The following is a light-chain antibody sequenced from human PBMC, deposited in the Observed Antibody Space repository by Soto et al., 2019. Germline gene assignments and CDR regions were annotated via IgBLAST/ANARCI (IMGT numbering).Light chain of an antibody. J-gene: IGLJ1*01. CDR1: SSDIGSYDH. V-gene: IGLV2-14*03. Sequence: QYALTHPASVSGSPGQSITISCSGTSSDIGSYDHVAWYQQFPGKSPKLMIYAVSDRPSGVSDRFSGSKSGISASLTISGLQTEDEADYYCISYTDRQSYLFGTGTKVTVL. CDR2: AVS. CDR3: ISYTDRQSYL.